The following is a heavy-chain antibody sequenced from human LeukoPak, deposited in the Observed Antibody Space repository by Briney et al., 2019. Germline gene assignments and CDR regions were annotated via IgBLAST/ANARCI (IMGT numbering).Heavy chain of an antibody. CDR3: ARDLGQYYDTTDNSFDP. J-gene: IGHJ5*02. V-gene: IGHV3-74*01. Sequence: PGGSLRLSCAGSGFTFSSYWMHWVRQAPGKGLVWVSRISTDASSTTYADSVKGRFTISRDNAKHTLNLQMNSLRAEDTAVYYCARDLGQYYDTTDNSFDPWGQGTLVTVSS. CDR2: ISTDASST. CDR1: GFTFSSYW. D-gene: IGHD3-22*01.